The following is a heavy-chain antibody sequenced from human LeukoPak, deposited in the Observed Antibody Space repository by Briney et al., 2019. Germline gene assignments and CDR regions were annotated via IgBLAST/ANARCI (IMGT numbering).Heavy chain of an antibody. D-gene: IGHD5-24*01. CDR1: GSSISSGCY. J-gene: IGHJ5*02. CDR3: ARGLEMATITWFDP. Sequence: SESRSLTSTVAGSSISSGCYWGCIRQPPGKGREWIGSITHSASTYYNPSLTSRATISVDTSKNQFSRKLSSVPAEDTAVYYCARGLEMATITWFDPWGQGTLVTVSS. V-gene: IGHV4-38-2*02. CDR2: ITHSAST.